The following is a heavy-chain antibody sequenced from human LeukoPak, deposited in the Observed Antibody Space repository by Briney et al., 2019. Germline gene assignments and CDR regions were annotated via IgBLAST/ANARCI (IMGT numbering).Heavy chain of an antibody. CDR1: GYTFTDYY. D-gene: IGHD5-18*01. CDR3: ARRGSGYGYDY. J-gene: IGHJ4*02. V-gene: IGHV1-2*02. Sequence: ASVKVSCKASGYTFTDYYMHWVRQAPGQGLEWRGWIKPNNDDTNYAQRFQGRVTMTRDTSISTAYMELSRLTSDDTAVYYCARRGSGYGYDYWGQGTLVTLSS. CDR2: IKPNNDDT.